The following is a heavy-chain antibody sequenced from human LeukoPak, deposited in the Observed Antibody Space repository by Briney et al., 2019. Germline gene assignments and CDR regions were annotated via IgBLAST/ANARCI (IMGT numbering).Heavy chain of an antibody. V-gene: IGHV3-21*01. Sequence: GGSLRLSCAASGVVFSTYSMSWVRQAPGKGLEGVSSISSSSTYIHYSDSVKGRLTISRDNAQNSLYLQMNSLRVEDTAVYYCLGAFDFWAKGTMVTVSS. CDR2: ISSSSTYI. CDR1: GVVFSTYS. CDR3: LGAFDF. J-gene: IGHJ3*01.